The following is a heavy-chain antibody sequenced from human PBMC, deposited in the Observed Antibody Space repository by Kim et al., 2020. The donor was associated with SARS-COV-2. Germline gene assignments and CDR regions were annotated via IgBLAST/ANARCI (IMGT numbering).Heavy chain of an antibody. CDR1: VFTFNGYW. J-gene: IGHJ4*02. Sequence: GGSLRLSCAASVFTFNGYWMNWVRQAPGKGLEWVAIIKEDVTEEYYLDSVKGRFTISRDNAQNSLYLQMNSLRAEDTAVYFCARGAGFLIDYWGQGTLVTVSS. V-gene: IGHV3-7*01. CDR2: IKEDVTEE. CDR3: ARGAGFLIDY.